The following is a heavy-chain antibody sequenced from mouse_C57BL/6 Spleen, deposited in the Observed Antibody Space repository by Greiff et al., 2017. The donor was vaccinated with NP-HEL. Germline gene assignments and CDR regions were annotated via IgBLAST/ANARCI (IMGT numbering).Heavy chain of an antibody. J-gene: IGHJ4*01. CDR1: GFTFSDYG. Sequence: EVQLVQPGGGFVMPGGSLKLSCAASGFTFSDYGMHWVRQAPGQGLEWVAYIGRCSSSIYYEDTVKGRFTISRDNAKTTLFLQMTSLRSEDTAMYYCARPDGYYGMDDWGQGTSVTVSS. CDR3: ARPDGYYGMDD. V-gene: IGHV5-17*01. D-gene: IGHD2-3*01. CDR2: IGRCSSSI.